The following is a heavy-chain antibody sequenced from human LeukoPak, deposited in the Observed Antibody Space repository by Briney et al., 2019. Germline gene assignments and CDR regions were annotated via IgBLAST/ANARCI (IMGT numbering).Heavy chain of an antibody. J-gene: IGHJ6*03. V-gene: IGHV5-51*01. CDR1: GYSFTSYW. Sequence: GESLKISCKGSGYSFTSYWIGWVGQMPGKGLEWMGIIYPGDSDTRYSPSFQGQVTISADKSISTAYLQWSSLKASDTAMYYCARVYCSSTSCRRYSYYYMDVWGKGTTVTVSS. CDR3: ARVYCSSTSCRRYSYYYMDV. CDR2: IYPGDSDT. D-gene: IGHD2-2*01.